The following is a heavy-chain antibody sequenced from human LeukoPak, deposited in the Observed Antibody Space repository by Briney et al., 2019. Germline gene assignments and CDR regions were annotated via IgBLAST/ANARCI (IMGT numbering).Heavy chain of an antibody. V-gene: IGHV3-48*04. D-gene: IGHD6-13*01. CDR2: ISSSGSTI. Sequence: GGSLRLSCAASGFTFSGYWMNWVRQAPGKGLEWVSYISSSGSTIYYADSVKGRFTISRDNAKNSLYLQMNSLRAEDTAVYYCARVAEAAAFDSWGQGTLVTVSS. CDR1: GFTFSGYW. J-gene: IGHJ4*02. CDR3: ARVAEAAAFDS.